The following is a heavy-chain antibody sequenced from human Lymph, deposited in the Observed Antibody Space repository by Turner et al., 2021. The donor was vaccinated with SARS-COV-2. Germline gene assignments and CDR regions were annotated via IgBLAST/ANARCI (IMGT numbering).Heavy chain of an antibody. V-gene: IGHV3-48*02. CDR3: ARDRGGYGAYYYGMDV. D-gene: IGHD2-15*01. Sequence: EVQLVESGGGLVQPGGSLRLSCAASGFTFSSYSMNWVRQAPGKGLEWVSYISMSSSTIYYADSVKGRFTISRDNAKNSLYLKMNSLRDEDTAVYYCARDRGGYGAYYYGMDVWGQGTTVTVSS. J-gene: IGHJ6*02. CDR2: ISMSSSTI. CDR1: GFTFSSYS.